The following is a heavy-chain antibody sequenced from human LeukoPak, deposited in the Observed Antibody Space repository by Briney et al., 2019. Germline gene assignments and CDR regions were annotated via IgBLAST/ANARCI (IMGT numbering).Heavy chain of an antibody. CDR3: ARDSDGGSFDY. CDR2: IWYDGSNK. J-gene: IGHJ4*02. Sequence: PGGSLRLSCAASGFTFNRYTMHWVRQAPGMGVEGVALIWYDGSNKYYADSGKGRFTIPRDNSKNTMFLQMNSLRAEDTAVYYCARDSDGGSFDYWGQGTLVTVSS. V-gene: IGHV3-33*01. CDR1: GFTFNRYT. D-gene: IGHD2-15*01.